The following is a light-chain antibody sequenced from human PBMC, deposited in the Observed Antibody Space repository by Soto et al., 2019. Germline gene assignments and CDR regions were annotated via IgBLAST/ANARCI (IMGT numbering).Light chain of an antibody. Sequence: QSALTQPASVSGSPGQSMTLSCTGTSSDVGSYNRVSWYQQHPGKAPKLMIYEGSKRPSGVSNRFSGSKSGNTASLTTSGIQAEDEAEYYCCSYAGSSTVFGGGTKLTVL. V-gene: IGLV2-23*01. CDR2: EGS. J-gene: IGLJ3*02. CDR1: SSDVGSYNR. CDR3: CSYAGSSTV.